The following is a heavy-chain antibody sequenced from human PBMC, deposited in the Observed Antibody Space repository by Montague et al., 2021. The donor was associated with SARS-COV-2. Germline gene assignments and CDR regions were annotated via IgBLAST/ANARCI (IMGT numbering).Heavy chain of an antibody. Sequence: SETLSLTCAVYGGSFSGYYWSWIRQPPGKGLEWIGEINHNGSTNYNPSLKSRVTISVDTSKNQFSLKLSSVTAADTAVYYCARDSIAAAGTDYWGQGTLVTGSS. CDR3: ARDSIAAAGTDY. CDR2: INHNGST. V-gene: IGHV4-34*01. D-gene: IGHD6-13*01. J-gene: IGHJ4*02. CDR1: GGSFSGYY.